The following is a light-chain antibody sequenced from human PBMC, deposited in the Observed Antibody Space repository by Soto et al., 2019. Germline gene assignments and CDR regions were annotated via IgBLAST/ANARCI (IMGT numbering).Light chain of an antibody. CDR3: YQDGSTPPT. CDR1: QSVTNSF. J-gene: IGKJ1*01. CDR2: GVF. Sequence: ETVLAQSPGTLSLSPAERATLSCRASQSVTNSFLAWFRQKPGQAPRLLIWGVFNRATGIPDRFSGSGSGTDFTLTISRLEPEEFVVFYCYQDGSTPPTFGQGTKVDIK. V-gene: IGKV3-20*01.